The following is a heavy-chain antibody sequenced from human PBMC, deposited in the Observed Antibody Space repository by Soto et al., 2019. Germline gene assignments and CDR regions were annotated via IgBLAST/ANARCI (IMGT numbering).Heavy chain of an antibody. Sequence: SETLSLTCAVYGGSFSGYYWSWIRQPPGKGLEWIGEINHSGSTNYNPSLKSRVTISVDTSKNQFSLKLSSVTAADTAVYYCARKEGDGYNSKGDAFDIWGQGTMVTVS. CDR2: INHSGST. CDR1: GGSFSGYY. D-gene: IGHD1-1*01. V-gene: IGHV4-34*01. J-gene: IGHJ3*02. CDR3: ARKEGDGYNSKGDAFDI.